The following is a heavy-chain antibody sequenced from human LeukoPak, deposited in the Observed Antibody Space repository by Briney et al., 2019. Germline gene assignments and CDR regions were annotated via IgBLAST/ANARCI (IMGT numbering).Heavy chain of an antibody. D-gene: IGHD2/OR15-2a*01. CDR2: ISYDGSNK. V-gene: IGHV3-30-3*01. CDR1: GFTFSSYA. Sequence: GGSLRLSCAASGFTFSSYAMHWVRQAPGKGLEWVAVISYDGSNKYYADSVKGRFTISRDNSKNTLYLQMNSLRAEDTAVYYCARELFSIGCFDYWGQGTLVTVSS. J-gene: IGHJ4*02. CDR3: ARELFSIGCFDY.